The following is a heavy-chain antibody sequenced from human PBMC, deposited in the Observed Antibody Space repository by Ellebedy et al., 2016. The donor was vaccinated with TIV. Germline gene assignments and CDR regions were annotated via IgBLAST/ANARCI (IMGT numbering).Heavy chain of an antibody. CDR3: ARESHLSDSSGCFDY. CDR2: IDDSGSA. V-gene: IGHV4-61*03. Sequence: MPGGSLRLSCTVSGGSISTGGYYWSWIRQPPGKGLEWIGYIDDSGSANYNPSLKSRVTIPIDTSKNHFSLRLRPVTPADTAVYFCARESHLSDSSGCFDYWGQGTLVTVSS. D-gene: IGHD6-19*01. J-gene: IGHJ4*02. CDR1: GGSISTGGYY.